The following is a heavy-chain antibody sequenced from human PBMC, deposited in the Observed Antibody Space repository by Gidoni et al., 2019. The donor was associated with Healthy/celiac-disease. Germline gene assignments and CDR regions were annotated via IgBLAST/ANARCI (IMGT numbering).Heavy chain of an antibody. CDR3: ARSPLGYCSGGSCYHDAFDI. Sequence: EVPLVESGGGLLQPGGSLTLSCAASGFTFSSYAMPWVRQATGKGLEWVSAICTAGDTYYPGSVKGRFTISRENAKNSLYLQMNSLRAGDTAVYYCARSPLGYCSGGSCYHDAFDIWGQGTMVTVSS. CDR2: ICTAGDT. V-gene: IGHV3-13*01. J-gene: IGHJ3*02. CDR1: GFTFSSYA. D-gene: IGHD2-15*01.